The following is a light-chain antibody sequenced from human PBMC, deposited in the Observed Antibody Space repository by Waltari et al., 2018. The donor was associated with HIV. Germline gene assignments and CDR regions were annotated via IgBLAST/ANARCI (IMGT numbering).Light chain of an antibody. J-gene: IGLJ1*01. CDR1: NIGSKI. Sequence: SYVLTRPPSVSVAPGKTARITCGGNNIGSKIVHWYQQKPGQAPILVIYDDGARPAGIPERFSGSNSGNTVTLTSSRVEAGDEADYYCEVWDSSSDHYVFGTGTKVTVL. CDR2: DDG. CDR3: EVWDSSSDHYV. V-gene: IGLV3-21*04.